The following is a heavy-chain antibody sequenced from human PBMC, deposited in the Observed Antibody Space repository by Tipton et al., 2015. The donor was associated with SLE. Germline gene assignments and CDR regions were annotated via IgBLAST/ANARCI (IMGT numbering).Heavy chain of an antibody. CDR3: ARHAYSFITGTTAFDS. CDR1: GASVNTDRFY. D-gene: IGHD1-7*01. Sequence: TLSLTCTVSGASVNTDRFYWGWIRQPPGKGLEWIGNVYFTGRTDYNPSLESRVIISIDTSSNEFSLKLTSVTAADTAVYYCARHAYSFITGTTAFDSWGQGTLVTVSS. CDR2: VYFTGRT. V-gene: IGHV4-39*01. J-gene: IGHJ4*02.